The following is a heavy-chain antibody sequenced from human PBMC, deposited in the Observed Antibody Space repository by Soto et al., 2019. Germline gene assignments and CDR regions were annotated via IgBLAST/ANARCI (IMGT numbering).Heavy chain of an antibody. CDR2: INHSGST. V-gene: IGHV4-34*01. D-gene: IGHD3-10*01. CDR1: GGSFRGYD. J-gene: IGHJ5*02. Sequence: SETLPLTCAVYGGSFRGYDWIRIRQPPGKGLEWIGEINHSGSTNYNPSLKSRVTISVDTSKNQFSLKLSSVTAADTAVYYCARGTPTVLLWFGEAQPPNWFDPWGQGTLVTVSS. CDR3: ARGTPTVLLWFGEAQPPNWFDP.